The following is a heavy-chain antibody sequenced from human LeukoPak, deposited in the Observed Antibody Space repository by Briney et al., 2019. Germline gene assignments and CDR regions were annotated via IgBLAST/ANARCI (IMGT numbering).Heavy chain of an antibody. D-gene: IGHD3-9*01. CDR1: GFTFSSYD. Sequence: GGSLRLSCAASGFTFSSYDMHWVRQATGKGLEWVSAIGTAGDTYYPGSVKGRFTISRENAKNSLYLQMNSLRAGDTAVYYCARASLLRYFDWWGQGTLVTVSS. J-gene: IGHJ4*02. CDR3: ARASLLRYFDW. V-gene: IGHV3-13*01. CDR2: IGTAGDT.